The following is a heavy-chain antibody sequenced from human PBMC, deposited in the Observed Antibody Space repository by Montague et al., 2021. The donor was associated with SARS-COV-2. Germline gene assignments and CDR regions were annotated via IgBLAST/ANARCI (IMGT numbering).Heavy chain of an antibody. V-gene: IGHV4-61*02. J-gene: IGHJ4*02. Sequence: TLSLTCTVPGASISTGIYYWSWIRQPAGKGLEWIGRIRTTGHTDYNSSLESRVFMSVDTSTNQFSLSLTSVTAAGTAVYFCARFGSGTLEFDLWGQGTLVTVSS. CDR1: GASISTGIYY. D-gene: IGHD1-26*01. CDR2: IRTTGHT. CDR3: ARFGSGTLEFDL.